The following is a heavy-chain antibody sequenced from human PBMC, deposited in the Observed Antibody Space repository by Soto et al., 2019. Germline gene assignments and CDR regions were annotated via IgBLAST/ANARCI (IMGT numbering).Heavy chain of an antibody. CDR3: ARLNLEGTMVRGDYYYMDV. CDR1: GGSISSYY. CDR2: IYYSGST. J-gene: IGHJ6*03. Sequence: QVQLQESGPGLVKPSETLSLTCTVSGGSISSYYWSWIRQPPGKGLEWIGYIYYSGSTNYNPSPNRRLTIPVDTSKNQFSLKLSSVTAADTAVYYCARLNLEGTMVRGDYYYMDVWGKGTTVTVSS. D-gene: IGHD3-10*01. V-gene: IGHV4-59*08.